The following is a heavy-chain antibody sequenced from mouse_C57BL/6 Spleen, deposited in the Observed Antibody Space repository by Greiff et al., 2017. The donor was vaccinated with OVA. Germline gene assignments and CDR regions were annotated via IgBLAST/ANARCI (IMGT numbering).Heavy chain of an antibody. CDR2: IRLKSDNYAT. D-gene: IGHD2-4*01. J-gene: IGHJ3*01. Sequence: EVKLMESGGGLVQPGGSMKLSCVASGFTFSNYWMNWVRQSPEKGLEWVAQIRLKSDNYATHYAESVKGRFTISRDDSKSSVYLQMNNLRAEDTGIYYCTDYYDYDDAYWGQGTLVTVSA. V-gene: IGHV6-3*01. CDR3: TDYYDYDDAY. CDR1: GFTFSNYW.